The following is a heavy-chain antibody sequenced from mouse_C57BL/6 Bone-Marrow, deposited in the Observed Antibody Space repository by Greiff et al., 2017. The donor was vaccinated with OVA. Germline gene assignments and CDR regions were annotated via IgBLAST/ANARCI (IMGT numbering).Heavy chain of an antibody. J-gene: IGHJ4*01. D-gene: IGHD3-2*02. CDR3: ARGQLRPCYYARDY. CDR1: GYTFTDYN. CDR2: INPNNGGT. V-gene: IGHV1-18*01. Sequence: EVQLQQSGPELVKPGASVKIPCKASGYTFTDYNMDWVKQSHGKSLEWIGDINPNNGGTIYNQKFKGKATLTVDKSSSTAYMELRSLTSEDTAVYYCARGQLRPCYYARDYWGQGTSVTVSS.